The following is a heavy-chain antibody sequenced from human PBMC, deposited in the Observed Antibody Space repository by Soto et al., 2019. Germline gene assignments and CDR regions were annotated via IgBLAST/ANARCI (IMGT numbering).Heavy chain of an antibody. V-gene: IGHV3-23*01. CDR2: ISGSGRST. Sequence: GGSLRLSCAASGFTFSSYAMSWVRQAPGKGLEWVSSISGSGRSTFYADAVKGRFTVSRDNSNNTLSLQMNSLRAEDTAMYFCAKQERDYDYLWGSPWYWGQGTLVTVSS. J-gene: IGHJ4*02. CDR1: GFTFSSYA. D-gene: IGHD3-16*01. CDR3: AKQERDYDYLWGSPWY.